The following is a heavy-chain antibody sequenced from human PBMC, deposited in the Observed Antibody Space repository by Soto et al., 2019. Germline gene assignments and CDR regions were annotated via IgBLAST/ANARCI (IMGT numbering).Heavy chain of an antibody. D-gene: IGHD2-2*01. J-gene: IGHJ4*02. CDR1: GFTFDDYA. CDR3: AKSKKGVVPAAIEY. Sequence: EVQLVESGGGLVQPGRSLRLSCAASGFTFDDYAMHWVRQAPGKGLEWVSGISWNSGSIGYADSVKGRFTISRDNAKNSLYLQMNSLRAEDTALYYCAKSKKGVVPAAIEYWGQGTLVTVSS. CDR2: ISWNSGSI. V-gene: IGHV3-9*01.